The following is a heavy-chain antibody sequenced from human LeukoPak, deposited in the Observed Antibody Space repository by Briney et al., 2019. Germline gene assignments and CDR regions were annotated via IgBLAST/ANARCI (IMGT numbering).Heavy chain of an antibody. D-gene: IGHD6-19*01. V-gene: IGHV3-23*01. Sequence: PGGSLRLSCAASGFTFSHYAMSWVRQAPGKGLEWVSTLSGSAITTYYADSVKGRFTISRDNAKNSLSLQMNSLRDEDTAVYYCATWIVDGSLFDFWGQGTLVTVSS. CDR1: GFTFSHYA. CDR2: LSGSAITT. J-gene: IGHJ4*02. CDR3: ATWIVDGSLFDF.